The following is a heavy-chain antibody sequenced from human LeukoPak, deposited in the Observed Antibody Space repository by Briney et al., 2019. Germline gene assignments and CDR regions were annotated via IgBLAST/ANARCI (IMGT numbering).Heavy chain of an antibody. CDR3: ARRRWLQLDAFDI. D-gene: IGHD5-24*01. V-gene: IGHV1-46*03. CDR1: GYTFTSYY. Sequence: ASVKVSCKASGYTFTSYYMHWGRQAPGQGLEWMGIINPSGGSTSYAQKFQGRVTMTRDTSTSTVYMELSSLRSEDTAVYYCARRRWLQLDAFDIWGQGTMVTVSS. J-gene: IGHJ3*02. CDR2: INPSGGST.